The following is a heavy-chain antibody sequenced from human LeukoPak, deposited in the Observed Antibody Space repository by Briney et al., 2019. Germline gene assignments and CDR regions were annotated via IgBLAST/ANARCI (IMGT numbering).Heavy chain of an antibody. CDR1: GFTFSSYA. Sequence: GRSLRLSCAAPGFTFSSYAMHWVRQAPGKGLEWAAVISYDGINKYYADSVKGRFTIARANSKNTLYLQMNSLRAEDTAVYYCARDSGYYGSGSGAFDIWGQGTMVTVSS. CDR3: ARDSGYYGSGSGAFDI. CDR2: ISYDGINK. V-gene: IGHV3-30*04. J-gene: IGHJ3*02. D-gene: IGHD3-10*01.